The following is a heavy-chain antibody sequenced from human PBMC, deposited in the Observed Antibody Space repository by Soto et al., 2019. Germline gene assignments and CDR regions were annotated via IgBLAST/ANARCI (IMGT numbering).Heavy chain of an antibody. CDR2: IYYSGST. D-gene: IGHD6-6*01. Sequence: SETLSLTCTVSGGSISSGGYYWSWIRQHPGKGLEWIGYIYYSGSTYYNPSLKSRVTISVDTSKNQFSLKLSSVTAADTAVYYCARGLAARPPFYYYGMDVWGQGTTVTVSS. V-gene: IGHV4-31*03. J-gene: IGHJ6*02. CDR3: ARGLAARPPFYYYGMDV. CDR1: GGSISSGGYY.